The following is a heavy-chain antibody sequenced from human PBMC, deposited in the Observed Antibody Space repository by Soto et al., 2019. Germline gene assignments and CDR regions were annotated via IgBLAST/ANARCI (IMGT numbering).Heavy chain of an antibody. V-gene: IGHV3-23*01. CDR2: IDASGGYT. CDR3: ARDQVQLWLSFDY. CDR1: GFTFTNYA. D-gene: IGHD5-18*01. Sequence: TGGALRLSCAAPGFTFTNYAMSWVRPAPGKGLEWVSLIDASGGYTYYADSVKGRFTISRDNSKNTLYLQMNSLRAEDTAVYYCARDQVQLWLSFDYWGQGMLVTVS. J-gene: IGHJ4*02.